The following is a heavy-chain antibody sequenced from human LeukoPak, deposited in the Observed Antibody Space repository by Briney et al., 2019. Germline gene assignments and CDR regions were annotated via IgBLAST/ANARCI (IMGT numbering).Heavy chain of an antibody. V-gene: IGHV3-23*01. J-gene: IGHJ4*02. CDR2: ISGSGGST. CDR3: AKDRLSGYSSGWAGESDY. D-gene: IGHD6-19*01. CDR1: GFTFSSYG. Sequence: GGSLRLSCAASGFTFSSYGMSWVRQAPGKGLEWVSDISGSGGSTYYADSVKGRFTISRDNSKNTLYLQMNSLRAEDTAVYYCAKDRLSGYSSGWAGESDYWGQGTLVTVSS.